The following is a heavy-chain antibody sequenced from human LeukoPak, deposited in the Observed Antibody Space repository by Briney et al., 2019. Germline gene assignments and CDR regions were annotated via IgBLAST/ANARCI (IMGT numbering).Heavy chain of an antibody. J-gene: IGHJ4*02. CDR1: GFTFSSYE. Sequence: GGSLRLSCAASGFTFSSYEMNWVRQAPGKGLEWVSYISSSGSTTYYADSVKGRFTISRDNSKNTLYLQMNSLRAEDTAVYYCAKDDNTYYYDSSGYYGDWGQGTLVTVSS. CDR2: ISSSGSTT. V-gene: IGHV3-48*03. D-gene: IGHD3-22*01. CDR3: AKDDNTYYYDSSGYYGD.